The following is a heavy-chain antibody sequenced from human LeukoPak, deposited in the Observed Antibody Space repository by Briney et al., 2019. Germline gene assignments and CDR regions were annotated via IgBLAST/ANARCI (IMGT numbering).Heavy chain of an antibody. CDR2: IYRSGST. D-gene: IGHD3-22*01. CDR3: ARGPYPYYSDSSGYTGYFDY. J-gene: IGHJ4*02. Sequence: TSETLSLTCAVSGYSISSGYYWGWLRQPPGKGLEWFGSIYRSGSTYYTPSLKSRVTISVDTSKNQLSLKLSSVTAADTAVYYCARGPYPYYSDSSGYTGYFDYWGQGTLVTVSS. CDR1: GYSISSGYY. V-gene: IGHV4-38-2*01.